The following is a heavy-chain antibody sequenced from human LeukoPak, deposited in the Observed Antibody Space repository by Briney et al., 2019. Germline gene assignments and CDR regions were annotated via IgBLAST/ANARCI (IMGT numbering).Heavy chain of an antibody. CDR3: ARTYCGGDCSLYNWFDP. J-gene: IGHJ5*02. Sequence: PSETLSLTCTVSGGSISSSNYCWGWLRQPPGQGLEWIVSMYYSGSTYYNPSLKSRVTISVDTSKNQFSLKLSSVTAADTAVYYCARTYCGGDCSLYNWFDPWGQGTLVTVSS. CDR1: GGSISSSNYC. CDR2: MYYSGST. V-gene: IGHV4-39*01. D-gene: IGHD2-21*02.